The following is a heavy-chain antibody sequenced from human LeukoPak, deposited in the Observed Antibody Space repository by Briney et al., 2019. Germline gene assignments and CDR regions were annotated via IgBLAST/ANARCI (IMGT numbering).Heavy chain of an antibody. V-gene: IGHV1-2*02. D-gene: IGHD3-22*01. CDR1: GYAFTGYY. CDR2: INPNSGGT. J-gene: IGHJ3*02. Sequence: ASVKVSCKASGYAFTGYYMHWVRQAPGQGLEWMGWINPNSGGTNYAQKFQGRVTMTRDTSISTAYMELSRLRSDDTAVYYCARAPNYYDSSEEAFDIWGQGTMVTVSS. CDR3: ARAPNYYDSSEEAFDI.